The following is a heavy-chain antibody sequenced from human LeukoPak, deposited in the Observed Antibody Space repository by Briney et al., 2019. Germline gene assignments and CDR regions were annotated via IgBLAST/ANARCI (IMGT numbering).Heavy chain of an antibody. Sequence: ASVKVSCKASGYTFTGHYMHWVRQAPGQGLEWMGWINPNSGVTNYAQKFQGRVTMTRDTSITTAYMELSSLRSDDTAVYHCARGGPNYQDPSGYYHPCDYWGQGTLVTVSS. D-gene: IGHD3-22*01. CDR2: INPNSGVT. CDR1: GYTFTGHY. J-gene: IGHJ4*02. V-gene: IGHV1-2*02. CDR3: ARGGPNYQDPSGYYHPCDY.